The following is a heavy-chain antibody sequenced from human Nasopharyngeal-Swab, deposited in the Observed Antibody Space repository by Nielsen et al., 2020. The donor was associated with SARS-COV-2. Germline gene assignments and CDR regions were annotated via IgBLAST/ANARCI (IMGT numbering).Heavy chain of an antibody. J-gene: IGHJ2*01. CDR1: GGSISSSSYY. CDR2: IYYSGST. CDR3: ARGTRGYSLYWYFDL. Sequence: SETLSLTCTVSGGSISSSSYYWSWIRQPPGKGLEWIGYIYYSGSTNYNLSLKSRVTISVDTSKNQFSLKLSSVTAADTAVYYCARGTRGYSLYWYFDLWGRGTLVTVSS. V-gene: IGHV4-61*01. D-gene: IGHD3-22*01.